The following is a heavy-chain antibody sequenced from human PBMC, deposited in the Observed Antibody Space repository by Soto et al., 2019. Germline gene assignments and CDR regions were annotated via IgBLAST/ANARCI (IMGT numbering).Heavy chain of an antibody. CDR3: ARAPESYYDILTGYYKSPHTKFDY. V-gene: IGHV4-30-4*01. Sequence: QVQLQESGPGLVKPSQTLSLTCTVSGGSISSGDYYWSWIRQPPGKGLEWIGYIYYSGSTYYNPSLKSRVTLSVDTSKNQFSLKLSSVTAADTAVYYCARAPESYYDILTGYYKSPHTKFDYWGQGTLVTVSS. D-gene: IGHD3-9*01. CDR2: IYYSGST. CDR1: GGSISSGDYY. J-gene: IGHJ4*02.